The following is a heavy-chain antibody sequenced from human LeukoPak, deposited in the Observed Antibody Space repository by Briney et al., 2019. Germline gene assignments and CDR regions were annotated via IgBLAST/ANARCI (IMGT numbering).Heavy chain of an antibody. D-gene: IGHD5-24*01. CDR2: INSDGSVT. J-gene: IGHJ5*01. CDR3: ARPLAGDGYNCFDF. Sequence: GGFLRLSCAASGFTFNTHWMNWVRQVPGKGLVWVSRINSDGSVTTNAYSVKGRFTISRDNAKNTLYLQMNSLRDEDTAVYYRARPLAGDGYNCFDFWGQGTLVTVSS. CDR1: GFTFNTHW. V-gene: IGHV3-74*01.